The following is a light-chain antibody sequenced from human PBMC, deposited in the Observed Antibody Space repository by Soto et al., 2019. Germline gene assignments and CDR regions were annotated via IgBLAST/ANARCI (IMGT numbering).Light chain of an antibody. Sequence: DIQMTQSPSSVSASVGDRVTITCRASQGISSWLARYQQKPGKAPKVLIYAASSLQSGVPSRFSGSGSGTEFTLTISSLQPEDFATYYCQQSNSFPLTFGGGTKVEIK. CDR2: AAS. J-gene: IGKJ4*01. V-gene: IGKV1-12*01. CDR1: QGISSW. CDR3: QQSNSFPLT.